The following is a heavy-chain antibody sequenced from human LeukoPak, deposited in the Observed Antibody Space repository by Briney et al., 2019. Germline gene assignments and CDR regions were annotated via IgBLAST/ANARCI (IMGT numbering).Heavy chain of an antibody. J-gene: IGHJ6*02. V-gene: IGHV6-1*01. Sequence: SQTLSLTCAISGDSVSSNSAAWNWIRQSPSRGLEWLGRTYYRSKWYNDYAVSVKSRITINPDTSKNQFSLQLNSVTPEDTAVYYCARGGLWFGELLASLYYYYGMDVWGQGTTVTVSS. CDR1: GDSVSSNSAA. CDR2: TYYRSKWYN. CDR3: ARGGLWFGELLASLYYYYGMDV. D-gene: IGHD3-10*01.